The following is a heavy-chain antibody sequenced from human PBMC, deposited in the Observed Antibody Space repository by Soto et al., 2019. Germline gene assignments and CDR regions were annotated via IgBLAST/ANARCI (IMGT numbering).Heavy chain of an antibody. Sequence: PGGSLRFSCAASGFAFSGSAMYWVRQASGKGPEWVGRIRSKGHNYATEYAASVKGRFTISRDDSKNTAYLQMNSLRTEDTAVYYCTRDLFSYDYSGILWFDPWGQGTLVTVSS. CDR2: IRSKGHNYAT. CDR1: GFAFSGSA. J-gene: IGHJ5*02. V-gene: IGHV3-73*01. CDR3: TRDLFSYDYSGILWFDP. D-gene: IGHD3-16*01.